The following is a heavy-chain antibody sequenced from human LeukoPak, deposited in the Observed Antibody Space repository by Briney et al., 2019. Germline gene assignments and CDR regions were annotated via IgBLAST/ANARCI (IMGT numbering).Heavy chain of an antibody. Sequence: ASVKVSCKASGYTFTGYYMHWVRQAPGQGLEWMGWINPNSGGTNYAQKFQGRVTMTRDTSISTAYMELSRLRSDDTAVYYCASSGGTYYYGSGSYYIGYWGRGTLVTVSS. V-gene: IGHV1-2*02. CDR1: GYTFTGYY. CDR2: INPNSGGT. J-gene: IGHJ4*02. CDR3: ASSGGTYYYGSGSYYIGY. D-gene: IGHD3-10*01.